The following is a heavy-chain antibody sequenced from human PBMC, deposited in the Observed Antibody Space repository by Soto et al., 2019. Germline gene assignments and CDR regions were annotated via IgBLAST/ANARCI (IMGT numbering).Heavy chain of an antibody. CDR2: ISSSSDTI. J-gene: IGHJ4*02. D-gene: IGHD1-1*01. V-gene: IGHV3-48*01. CDR3: ARGMGMATTGRYDY. Sequence: VHLVESGGGSVQPGGSLRLSCAASGITINTDGMNWVRQAPGKGLEWVSYISSSSDTIYYADFVKGRFTISRDNAQNSLYLQMNILRVEDTATYYCARGMGMATTGRYDYWGQGTLVTVSS. CDR1: GITINTDG.